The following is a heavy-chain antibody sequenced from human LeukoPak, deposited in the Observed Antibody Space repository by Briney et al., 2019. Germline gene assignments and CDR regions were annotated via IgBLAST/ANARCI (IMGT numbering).Heavy chain of an antibody. CDR3: ARGTRSGSNYHFDY. J-gene: IGHJ4*02. CDR1: GFTFSSYG. V-gene: IGHV3-30*03. D-gene: IGHD3-10*01. CDR2: ISYDGSNK. Sequence: GGSLRLSCAASGFTFSSYGMHWVRQAPGKGLEWVAVISYDGSNKYYADSVKGRFTISRDNSKNTLYLQMNSLRVEDTAVYYCARGTRSGSNYHFDYWGRGTLVTVSS.